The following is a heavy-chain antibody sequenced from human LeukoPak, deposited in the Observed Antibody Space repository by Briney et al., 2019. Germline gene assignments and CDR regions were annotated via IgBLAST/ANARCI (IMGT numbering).Heavy chain of an antibody. CDR2: ISGSSRST. J-gene: IGHJ4*02. Sequence: PGGSLRLSCAASGFTFHNNGMSWVRQAPGKGLEWVSAISGSSRSTYHAESVKGRFTISRDNSKNTLYLQMNSLRAEDTAVYYCASLDYYDSSGYYYPPDYWGQGTLVTVSS. D-gene: IGHD3-22*01. V-gene: IGHV3-23*01. CDR1: GFTFHNNG. CDR3: ASLDYYDSSGYYYPPDY.